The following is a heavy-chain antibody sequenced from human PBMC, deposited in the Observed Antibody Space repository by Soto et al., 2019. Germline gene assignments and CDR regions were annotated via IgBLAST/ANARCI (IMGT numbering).Heavy chain of an antibody. CDR1: GFTFSSFS. CDR2: ISSSSSYI. J-gene: IGHJ1*01. D-gene: IGHD3-22*01. Sequence: EVQLVESGGGLVKPGGSLRLSCAASGFTFSSFSMNWVRQAPGKGLEWVSSISSSSSYIYYADSVKGRFTISRDNAKNSLHLQMNRLRAEDTAVYYCARPLTYYASRGYCGYWGQGTLVTVS. V-gene: IGHV3-21*01. CDR3: ARPLTYYASRGYCGY.